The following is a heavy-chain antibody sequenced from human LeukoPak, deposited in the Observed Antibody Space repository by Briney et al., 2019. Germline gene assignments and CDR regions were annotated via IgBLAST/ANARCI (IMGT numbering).Heavy chain of an antibody. Sequence: GGSLRLSCAASGFTFSSHGMHWVRQAPGKGLEWVAVISYHGINKYYADSVKGRFTISRDNAKNSLYLQMNSLRAEDTAVYYCARGPYGDYYYGMDVWGQGTTVTVSS. CDR1: GFTFSSHG. CDR2: ISYHGINK. V-gene: IGHV3-30*03. J-gene: IGHJ6*02. D-gene: IGHD4-17*01. CDR3: ARGPYGDYYYGMDV.